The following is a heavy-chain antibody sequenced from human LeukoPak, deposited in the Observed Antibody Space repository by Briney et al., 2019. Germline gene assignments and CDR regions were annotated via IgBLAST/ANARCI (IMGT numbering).Heavy chain of an antibody. CDR2: IGTAGDP. Sequence: GGSLRLSCAASGFTFSSYDMHWVRQATGKGLEWVSAIGTAGDPYYPGSVKGRFTISRENAKNSLYLQMNSLRAGDTAVYYCARGKITTVRGVINDYGMDVWGKGTTVTVSS. CDR3: ARGKITTVRGVINDYGMDV. J-gene: IGHJ6*04. CDR1: GFTFSSYD. D-gene: IGHD3-10*01. V-gene: IGHV3-13*05.